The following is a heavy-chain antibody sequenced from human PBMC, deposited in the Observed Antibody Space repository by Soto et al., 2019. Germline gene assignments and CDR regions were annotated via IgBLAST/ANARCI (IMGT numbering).Heavy chain of an antibody. V-gene: IGHV1-18*01. J-gene: IGHJ4*02. D-gene: IGHD1-1*01. CDR3: ARGRYGDY. CDR1: GYAFTTYG. CDR2: ISAHNGNT. Sequence: QVHLVQSGAEVKKPGASMNVSCKGSGYAFTTYGITWVRQAPGQGLEWMGWISAHNGNTNYAQKLQGRVTVTRDTSTSTAYMELRSLRSDDTAVYYCARGRYGDYWGQGALVTVSS.